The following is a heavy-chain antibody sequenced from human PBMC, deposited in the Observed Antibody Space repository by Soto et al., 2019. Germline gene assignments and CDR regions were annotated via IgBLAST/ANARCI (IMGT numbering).Heavy chain of an antibody. J-gene: IGHJ6*02. D-gene: IGHD6-19*01. CDR1: GFSLSTSGMC. V-gene: IGHV2-70*11. CDR3: ARICLAVAGDYYGMDV. CDR2: IDWDDDK. Sequence: GSGPTLVNPTQTLTLTCTFSGFSLSTSGMCVSWIRQPPGKALEWLARIDWDDDKYYSTSLKTRLTISKDTSKNQVVLTMTNMDPVDTATYYCARICLAVAGDYYGMDVWGQGTTVTVSS.